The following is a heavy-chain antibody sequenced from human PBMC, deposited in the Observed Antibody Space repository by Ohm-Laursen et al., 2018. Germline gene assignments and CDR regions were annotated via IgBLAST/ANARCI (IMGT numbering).Heavy chain of an antibody. CDR3: ARDGGDFDL. V-gene: IGHV3-48*01. CDR1: GFTFTNAW. J-gene: IGHJ2*01. D-gene: IGHD2-15*01. Sequence: SLRLSCAASGFTFTNAWMSWVRQAPGKGLEWVSYISSSSSTIYYTDSVKGRFTISRDNAKNSLYLQMNSLRAEDTAVYYCARDGGDFDLWGRGTLVTVSS. CDR2: ISSSSSTI.